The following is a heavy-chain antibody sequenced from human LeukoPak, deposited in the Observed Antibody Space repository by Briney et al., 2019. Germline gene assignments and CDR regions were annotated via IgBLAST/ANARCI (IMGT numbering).Heavy chain of an antibody. CDR3: ARDGPLTYYYDSSGYADAFDI. J-gene: IGHJ3*02. D-gene: IGHD3-22*01. CDR1: GYTFTSYY. Sequence: ASVTVSFTASGYTFTSYYMHWLRQAPGQGPEWVGIISPGGGSTSYAQKLQGRVTMTTDTSTSTAYMELRSLRSDDTAVYYCARDGPLTYYYDSSGYADAFDIWGQGTMVTVSS. V-gene: IGHV1-46*01. CDR2: ISPGGGST.